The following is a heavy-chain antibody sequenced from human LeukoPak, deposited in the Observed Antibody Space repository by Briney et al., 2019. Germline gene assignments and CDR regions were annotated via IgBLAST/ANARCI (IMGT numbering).Heavy chain of an antibody. J-gene: IGHJ6*02. V-gene: IGHV3-69-1*01. CDR1: GFTFTNHP. D-gene: IGHD3-3*01. Sequence: GGSLRLSCAASGFTFTNHPMSWVRQAPGKGLEWVSYIGGDGVAFYADSVKGRFTMSKDDARKSLYLQMSSLRVEDTAVYYCARPKKDFWSGRFYFYYALGVWGRGTTVTVSS. CDR2: IGGDGVA. CDR3: ARPKKDFWSGRFYFYYALGV.